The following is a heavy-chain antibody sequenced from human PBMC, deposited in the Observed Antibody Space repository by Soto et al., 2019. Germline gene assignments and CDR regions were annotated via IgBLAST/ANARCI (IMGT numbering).Heavy chain of an antibody. CDR2: IYWDDTK. V-gene: IGHV2-5*02. CDR3: AHGSGWLSDQ. D-gene: IGHD6-19*01. Sequence: QITLKESGPTLVKPTQTLTLTCTFSGFSLDTFAVGVNWIRQPPGKPLEWLALIYWDDTKHYSSSLRSRLTITKDTSKNQVVLTMTNMDPVDTATYYCAHGSGWLSDQWGQGTLVTVSS. CDR1: GFSLDTFAVG. J-gene: IGHJ4*02.